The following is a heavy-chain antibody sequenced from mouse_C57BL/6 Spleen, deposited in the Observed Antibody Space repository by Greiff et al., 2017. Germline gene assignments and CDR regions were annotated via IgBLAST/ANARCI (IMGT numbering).Heavy chain of an antibody. J-gene: IGHJ2*01. V-gene: IGHV5-4*01. CDR2: ISDGGSYT. CDR3: AREDYYGSSYCDY. Sequence: EVQGVESGGGLVKPGGSLKLSCAASGFTFSSYAMSWVRQTPEKRLEWVATISDGGSYTYYPDNVKGRFTISRDNAKNNLYLQMSHLKSEDTAMYYCAREDYYGSSYCDYWGQGTTLTVSS. D-gene: IGHD1-1*01. CDR1: GFTFSSYA.